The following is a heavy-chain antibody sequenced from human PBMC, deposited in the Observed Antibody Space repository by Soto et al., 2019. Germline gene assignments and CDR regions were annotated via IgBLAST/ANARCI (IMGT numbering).Heavy chain of an antibody. Sequence: QVQLQQWGAGLVKPSETLSLTCAVYGGSLRNYNWTWIRQAPGKGLAWIGEINHSGDTNYDSYLKISVSITVETTKHQFSLILYSVTAADTAVYYCARGPRHSPFWNGYEFEGPYGLDVWGQGTTVTVTS. D-gene: IGHD3-3*01. CDR2: INHSGDT. V-gene: IGHV4-34*02. CDR3: ARGPRHSPFWNGYEFEGPYGLDV. CDR1: GGSLRNYN. J-gene: IGHJ6*02.